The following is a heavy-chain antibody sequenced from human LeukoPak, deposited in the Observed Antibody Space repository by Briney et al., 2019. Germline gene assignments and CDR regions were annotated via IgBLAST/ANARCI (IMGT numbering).Heavy chain of an antibody. CDR1: GYTFTGYY. CDR2: INPNSGGT. Sequence: ASVKVSCKASGYTFTGYYMHWVRQAPGQGLEWMGWINPNSGGTNYAQKFQGRVTMTRDTSISTAYMELSRLRSDDTAVYYCARGRATVTTPTGYYYGMDVWGQGTTVTVSS. J-gene: IGHJ6*02. V-gene: IGHV1-2*02. CDR3: ARGRATVTTPTGYYYGMDV. D-gene: IGHD4-4*01.